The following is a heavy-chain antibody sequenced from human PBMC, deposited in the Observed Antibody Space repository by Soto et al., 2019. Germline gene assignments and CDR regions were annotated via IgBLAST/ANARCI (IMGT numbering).Heavy chain of an antibody. CDR3: ARDILSVGPRANDAFEV. CDR2: INPDNGKT. V-gene: IGHV1-3*01. J-gene: IGHJ3*01. Sequence: QVQLVQSGAEVRKPGASVNISCRASGFSFSDNLINWVRQAPGQSLEWMGWINPDNGKTRYSQTFQGRVTISRHSSASIAYVEVSDLTSEDTAVYYCARDILSVGPRANDAFEVWGQWTMVTVSS. CDR1: GFSFSDNL. D-gene: IGHD2-8*02.